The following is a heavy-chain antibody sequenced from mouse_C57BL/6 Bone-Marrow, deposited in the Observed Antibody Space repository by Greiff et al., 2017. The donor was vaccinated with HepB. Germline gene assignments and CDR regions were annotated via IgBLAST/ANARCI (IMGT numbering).Heavy chain of an antibody. CDR1: GYTFTDHT. CDR3: ARPSLLRDFDY. Sequence: VQGVESAAELVKPGASVKISCKVSGYTFTDHTIHWMKQRPEQGLEWIGYIYPRDGSTKYNEKFKGKATLTADKSSSTAYMQLNSLTSEDSAVYFCARPSLLRDFDYWGQGTTLTVSS. J-gene: IGHJ2*01. D-gene: IGHD1-1*01. V-gene: IGHV1-78*01. CDR2: IYPRDGST.